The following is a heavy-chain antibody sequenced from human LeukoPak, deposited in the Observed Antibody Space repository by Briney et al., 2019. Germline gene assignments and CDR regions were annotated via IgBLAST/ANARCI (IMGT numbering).Heavy chain of an antibody. V-gene: IGHV3-23*01. J-gene: IGHJ4*02. CDR3: AKEGRSIVDY. Sequence: GGSLRPSCAASGFTFSSYAMSWVRQAPGKGLEWVSSMTGSGRRTYYADSVKGRFTISRDNSKNTLYLQMNSLRAEDTAVYYCAKEGRSIVDYWGQGTLVTVSS. CDR1: GFTFSSYA. D-gene: IGHD2/OR15-2a*01. CDR2: MTGSGRRT.